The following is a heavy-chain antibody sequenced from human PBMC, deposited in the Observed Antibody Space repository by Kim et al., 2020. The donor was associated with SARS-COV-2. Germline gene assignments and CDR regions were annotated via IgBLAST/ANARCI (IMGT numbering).Heavy chain of an antibody. CDR1: GFSISDYY. CDR3: ARDTTSGSGGYYGMDV. Sequence: GGSLRLSCAASGFSISDYYMSWIRQAPGKGLEWLSYISNRGSFTYYADSVKGRFTISRDNAKNSLYLQMNSLRAEDTAVYYCARDTTSGSGGYYGMDVWG. D-gene: IGHD3-10*01. J-gene: IGHJ6*01. V-gene: IGHV3-11*05. CDR2: ISNRGSFT.